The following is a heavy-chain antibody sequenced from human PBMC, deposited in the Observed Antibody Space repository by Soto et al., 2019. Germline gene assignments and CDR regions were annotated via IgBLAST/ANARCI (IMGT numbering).Heavy chain of an antibody. CDR1: GYTFTNHG. V-gene: IGHV1-18*04. CDR3: ARDAYYDSSGYTVDY. J-gene: IGHJ4*02. CDR2: INPYNANT. D-gene: IGHD3-22*01. Sequence: ASVKVSCKTSGYTFTNHGINWVRQAPGQGLEWMGWINPYNANTNYAQKLQGRVTMTTDTSTSTAYMELRSLRSDDTAVYYCARDAYYDSSGYTVDYWGQGTLVTVSS.